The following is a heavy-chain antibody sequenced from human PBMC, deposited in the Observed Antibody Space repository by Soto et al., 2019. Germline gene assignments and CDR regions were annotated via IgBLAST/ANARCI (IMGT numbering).Heavy chain of an antibody. J-gene: IGHJ4*02. D-gene: IGHD1-1*01. CDR1: GFTFRIFN. CDR3: ATQDFRGETGTT. CDR2: ISGSSGST. V-gene: IGHV3-23*01. Sequence: RLSCAASGFTFRIFNMGWVRQAPGKGLEWLSLISGSSGSTYYADSVKGRFTISRDNSKNTLYLQMKNLRAEDTAIYYCATQDFRGETGTTWGQGALVTVSS.